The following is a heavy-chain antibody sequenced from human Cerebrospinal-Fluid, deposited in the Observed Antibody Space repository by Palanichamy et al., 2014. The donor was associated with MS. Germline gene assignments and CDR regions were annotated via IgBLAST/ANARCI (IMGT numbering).Heavy chain of an antibody. D-gene: IGHD3-22*01. CDR1: GFTFSSFA. J-gene: IGHJ4*02. V-gene: IGHV3-30*04. CDR3: ARAPFYDSSTYSDH. Sequence: LVESGRGVVQPGRSLRLSCAASGFTFSSFAFHWVRQAPGRGLEWLAIISYDGDFTYYRDSVKGRFPISRDNSKNTLYLQMNSLTTDDTAVYYCARAPFYDSSTYSDHWGQGILVTVSS. CDR2: ISYDGDFT.